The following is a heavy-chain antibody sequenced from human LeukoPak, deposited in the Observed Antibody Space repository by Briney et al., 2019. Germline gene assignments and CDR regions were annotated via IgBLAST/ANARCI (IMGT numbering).Heavy chain of an antibody. CDR3: ASAGAVTDSFVH. V-gene: IGHV3-30-3*01. Sequence: GRSLRLSCAASGFTFRTYTMHWVRQAPGKGLEWVASISYDGYYKYYAESMKGPFIIPRDNSKNTLYLQINSLRADDTAVYYCASAGAVTDSFVHWGEGTLVIVSS. J-gene: IGHJ5*02. CDR1: GFTFRTYT. CDR2: ISYDGYYK. D-gene: IGHD4-23*01.